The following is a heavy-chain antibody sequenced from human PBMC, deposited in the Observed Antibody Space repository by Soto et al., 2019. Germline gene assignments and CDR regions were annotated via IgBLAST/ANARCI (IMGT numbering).Heavy chain of an antibody. Sequence: EVQLVESEGGLVKPGGSLRLSCVVSGIPFIDAWMNWVRQAPGKGLEWVARIKSKAGGETRDYAAPVKGRFTISRDDSKNMLYLEMNSLRDEDTAVYYCARDYDYVWGNYRYYYGMDVWGQGTTVTVSS. CDR3: ARDYDYVWGNYRYYYGMDV. CDR1: GIPFIDAW. D-gene: IGHD3-16*02. CDR2: IKSKAGGETR. V-gene: IGHV3-15*07. J-gene: IGHJ6*02.